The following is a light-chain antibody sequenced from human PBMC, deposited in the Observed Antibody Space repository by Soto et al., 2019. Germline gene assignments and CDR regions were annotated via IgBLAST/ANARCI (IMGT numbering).Light chain of an antibody. V-gene: IGKV1-5*01. CDR3: QQYNRYWT. CDR2: DAS. J-gene: IGKJ1*01. CDR1: QSVSSW. Sequence: DIHITHSPSTLSASVGDRVTITCRASQSVSSWLAWYQQKPGKAPKVLIYDASSLESGVPSRFSGSGSGTEFTLAISSLQPDDFATYYCQQYNRYWTFGQGTKV.